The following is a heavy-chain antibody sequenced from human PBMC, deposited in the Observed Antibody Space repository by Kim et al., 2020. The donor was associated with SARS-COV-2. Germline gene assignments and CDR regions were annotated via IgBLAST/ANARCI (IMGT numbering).Heavy chain of an antibody. CDR1: GYTFTSYD. CDR2: MNPNSGNT. V-gene: IGHV1-8*01. D-gene: IGHD2-2*01. Sequence: ASVKVSCKASGYTFTSYDINWVRQATGQGLEWMGWMNPNSGNTGYAQKFQGRVTMTRNTSISTAYMELSSLRSEDTAVYYCARARGYCSSTSCRHNNWFDPWGQGTLVTVSS. CDR3: ARARGYCSSTSCRHNNWFDP. J-gene: IGHJ5*02.